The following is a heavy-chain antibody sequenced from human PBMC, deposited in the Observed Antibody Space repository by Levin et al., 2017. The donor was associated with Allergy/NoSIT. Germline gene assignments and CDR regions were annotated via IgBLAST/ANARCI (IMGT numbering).Heavy chain of an antibody. CDR3: ARDLGDSSSRSSLDH. Sequence: ASVKVSCKASGYTFTSYYMQWVRQAPGQGLEWMGIINPSSGSTIYAQKVKGRVTMTRDTSTSTVYMELSSLRYEDTAVYYCARDLGDSSSRSSLDHWGQGTLVTVSS. CDR2: INPSSGST. CDR1: GYTFTSYY. V-gene: IGHV1-46*01. D-gene: IGHD6-13*01. J-gene: IGHJ4*02.